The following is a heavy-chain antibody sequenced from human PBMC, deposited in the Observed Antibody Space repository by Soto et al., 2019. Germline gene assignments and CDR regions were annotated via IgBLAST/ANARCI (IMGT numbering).Heavy chain of an antibody. Sequence: SETRSLTWAVYGGSFSGGYWSGIRQPPGKGLEWIGEINHSGSTNYNPSLKSRVTISVDTSKNQFSLKLSSVTAADTAVYYCARGRAYSSGWSRRNYYGMDVWGQGTTVTVS. CDR3: ARGRAYSSGWSRRNYYGMDV. V-gene: IGHV4-34*01. J-gene: IGHJ6*02. D-gene: IGHD6-19*01. CDR2: INHSGST. CDR1: GGSFSGGY.